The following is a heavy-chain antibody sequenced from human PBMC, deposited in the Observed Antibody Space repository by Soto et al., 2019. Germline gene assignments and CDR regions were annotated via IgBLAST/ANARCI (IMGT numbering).Heavy chain of an antibody. CDR3: ASKGFLEWLYGYYYGMDV. D-gene: IGHD3-3*01. CDR1: GGTFSSYA. CDR2: IIPIFGTA. Sequence: SVKVSCKASGGTFSSYAISWVRQAPGQGLEWMGGIIPIFGTANYAQKFQGRVTITADKSTSTAYMELSSLRSEDTAVYYCASKGFLEWLYGYYYGMDVWGQGTTVTVSS. J-gene: IGHJ6*02. V-gene: IGHV1-69*06.